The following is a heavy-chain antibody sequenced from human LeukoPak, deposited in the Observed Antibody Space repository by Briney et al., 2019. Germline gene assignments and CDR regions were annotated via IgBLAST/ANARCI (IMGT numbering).Heavy chain of an antibody. D-gene: IGHD2/OR15-2a*01. V-gene: IGHV3-74*01. CDR3: AKDSAKKYDDY. J-gene: IGHJ4*02. CDR2: IKSDGST. CDR1: GFIVSSYW. Sequence: PGGSLRLSCAASGFIVSSYWMHWVRQTPGKGLMWVSRIKSDGSTNYADSVKGRFTISRDNSKNTLYLQMNSLRAEDTAVYYCAKDSAKKYDDYWGQGTLVTVSS.